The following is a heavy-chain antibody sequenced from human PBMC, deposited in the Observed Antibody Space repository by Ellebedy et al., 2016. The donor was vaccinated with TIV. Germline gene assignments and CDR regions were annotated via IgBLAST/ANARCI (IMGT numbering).Heavy chain of an antibody. D-gene: IGHD2/OR15-2a*01. CDR1: GFTMNGYD. V-gene: IGHV3-48*03. CDR3: ARDFSYYGMDV. Sequence: PGGSLRLSYAASGFTMNGYDINWVRQAPGKGLEWVSYISSSGDAIYYADSVKGRFTMSRDDAKNSLYLQMNSLRAGDTAVYYCARDFSYYGMDVWGQGTAVTVSS. CDR2: ISSSGDAI. J-gene: IGHJ6*02.